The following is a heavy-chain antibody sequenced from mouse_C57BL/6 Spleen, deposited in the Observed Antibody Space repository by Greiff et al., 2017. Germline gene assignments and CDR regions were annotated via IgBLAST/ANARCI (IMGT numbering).Heavy chain of an antibody. CDR3: ARPDYYGSSYDAMDY. J-gene: IGHJ4*01. V-gene: IGHV1-81*01. Sequence: QVQLKESGAELVRPGASVKLSCKASGYTFTSYGISWVKQRTGQGLEWIGEIYPRSGNTYYNEKFKGKATLTADKSSSTAYMELRSLTSEDSAVYFCARPDYYGSSYDAMDYWGQGTSGTGSS. CDR2: IYPRSGNT. CDR1: GYTFTSYG. D-gene: IGHD1-1*01.